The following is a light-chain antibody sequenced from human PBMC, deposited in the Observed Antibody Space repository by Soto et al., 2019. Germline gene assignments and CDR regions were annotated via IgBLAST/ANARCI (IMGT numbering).Light chain of an antibody. CDR3: QQLNSYPIT. Sequence: DFQMPQTLSTLSASVGDRVTITCRASQNIRSRLAWFQQKPGKAPNLLIYAASTLQSGVPSRFSGSGSGTDFTLTISSLQPEDFATYFCQQLNSYPITFGQGTRLENK. J-gene: IGKJ5*01. V-gene: IGKV1-5*01. CDR2: AAS. CDR1: QNIRSR.